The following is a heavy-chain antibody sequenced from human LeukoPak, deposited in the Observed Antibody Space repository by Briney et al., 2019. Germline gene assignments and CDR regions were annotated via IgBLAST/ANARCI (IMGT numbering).Heavy chain of an antibody. V-gene: IGHV3-48*03. Sequence: GGSLRLSCAASGFTFSSYEMNWVRQAPGEGLEWVSYISSSGSTIYYADSVKGRFTISRDNAKNSLYLQMNSLRAEDTAVYYCARDQGQLDDVFDIWGQGTMVTVSS. CDR2: ISSSGSTI. CDR3: ARDQGQLDDVFDI. J-gene: IGHJ3*02. D-gene: IGHD6-13*01. CDR1: GFTFSSYE.